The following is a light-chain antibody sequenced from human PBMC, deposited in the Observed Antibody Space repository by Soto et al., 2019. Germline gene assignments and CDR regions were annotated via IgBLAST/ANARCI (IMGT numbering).Light chain of an antibody. V-gene: IGKV4-1*01. CDR1: QSVLYSSNNKNY. J-gene: IGKJ4*01. CDR3: QQYYSTPPVT. CDR2: WAS. Sequence: DIVMTQSPDSLAVSLGERATINCKSSQSVLYSSNNKNYLAWYQQKPGQPPKLLFYWASTRESGVPDRFSGSGSGTDFTRTISSLQAEDVAVYCCQQYYSTPPVTFGGGTKVEIK.